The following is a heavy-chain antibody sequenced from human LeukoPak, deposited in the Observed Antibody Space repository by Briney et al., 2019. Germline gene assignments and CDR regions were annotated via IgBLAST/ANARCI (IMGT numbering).Heavy chain of an antibody. CDR3: ARYSYYGSGSYEY. J-gene: IGHJ4*02. CDR1: GDSISTSSSY. Sequence: SETLSLTCTVSGDSISTSSSYWGWIRQPPGKGLEWIGSIYYSGNTYYNASLKSRVTISVDTSKNQFSLKLSSVTAADTAVYYCARYSYYGSGSYEYWGQGTLVTVSS. D-gene: IGHD3-10*01. V-gene: IGHV4-39*01. CDR2: IYYSGNT.